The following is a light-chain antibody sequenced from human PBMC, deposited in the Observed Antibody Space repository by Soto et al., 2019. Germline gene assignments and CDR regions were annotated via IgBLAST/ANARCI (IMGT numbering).Light chain of an antibody. Sequence: TVLTQSPGTLSLSPGERATLSCRASQSVSSNYLVWYQQKPGQPPRLLISGVSTRATGIPDRFSGSGSGTDFTLTISRLEPEDVAVYYCQRYNPSPAITFGQGTRVEI. CDR1: QSVSSNY. J-gene: IGKJ5*01. V-gene: IGKV3-20*01. CDR2: GVS. CDR3: QRYNPSPAIT.